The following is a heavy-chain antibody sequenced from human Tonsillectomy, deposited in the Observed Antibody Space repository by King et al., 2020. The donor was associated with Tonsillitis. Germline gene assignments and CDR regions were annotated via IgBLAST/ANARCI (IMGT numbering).Heavy chain of an antibody. Sequence: VQLVESGGGVVQPGGSLRLSCAASGFTLDDYAMHWVRQAPGKGLEWVSLISGDGGSTYYSDSVKDRFTISRDNSKNSLYLQMNSLSTEDTALYYCAKDYYGSGTYYNPFDYWGQGTLVTVSS. CDR3: AKDYYGSGTYYNPFDY. V-gene: IGHV3-43*02. CDR2: ISGDGGST. J-gene: IGHJ4*02. D-gene: IGHD3-10*01. CDR1: GFTLDDYA.